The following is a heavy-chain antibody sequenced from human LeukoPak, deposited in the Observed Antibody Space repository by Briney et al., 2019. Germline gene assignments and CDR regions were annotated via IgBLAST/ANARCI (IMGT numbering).Heavy chain of an antibody. CDR1: GFRFDRYS. V-gene: IGHV3-23*01. CDR2: ISYSGSSP. CDR3: AKDSSVLPNALDL. Sequence: PGGSLRLSCAASGFRFDRYSMTWVRHAPRKGLEWVSAISYSGSSPYYGDSVKGRFTISRDNSKNTVYLQMNSLRDEDTALYYCAKDSSVLPNALDLWGQGTMVTVSS. J-gene: IGHJ3*01.